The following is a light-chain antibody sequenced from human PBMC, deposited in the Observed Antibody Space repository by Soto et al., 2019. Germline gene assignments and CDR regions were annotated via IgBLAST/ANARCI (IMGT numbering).Light chain of an antibody. Sequence: QSVLTQPPSASGSPGQSVTISCTGTSSDVGGYNYVSWYQQHPGKAPKLMIYEVSKRPSGVPDRFSGSKSGNTASLTVSGLQAEDEADYYCSSSAGSNVFGTGTKVTVL. CDR3: SSSAGSNV. CDR2: EVS. CDR1: SSDVGGYNY. J-gene: IGLJ1*01. V-gene: IGLV2-8*01.